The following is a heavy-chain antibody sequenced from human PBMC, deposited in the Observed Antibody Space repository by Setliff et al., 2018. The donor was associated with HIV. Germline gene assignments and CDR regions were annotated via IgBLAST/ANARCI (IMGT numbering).Heavy chain of an antibody. J-gene: IGHJ4*02. D-gene: IGHD3-3*01. CDR2: INHTGST. V-gene: IGHV4-34*01. CDR3: ARSIVPVASGYYYFEY. CDR1: GGSFNGYS. Sequence: SETLSLTCAVYGGSFNGYSWTWIRQPPGKGLEWNGGINHTGSTYYKPSLKSRVTNPVDTSKNQFSLRLSSVAAGDTAVYYCARSIVPVASGYYYFEYWGQGTLVTVSS.